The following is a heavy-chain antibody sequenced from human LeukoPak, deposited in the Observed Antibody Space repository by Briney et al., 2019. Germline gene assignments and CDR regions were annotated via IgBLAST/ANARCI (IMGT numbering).Heavy chain of an antibody. D-gene: IGHD5-24*01. V-gene: IGHV1-69*13. J-gene: IGHJ4*02. CDR2: IIPIFGTA. Sequence: SVKVSCKASGYTFSSYAITWVRQAPGQGLEWMGGIIPIFGTANYAQKFQGRVTITADESTSTAYMELSSLRSEDTAVYYCASIGDGYNYPGHLDYWGQGTLVTVSS. CDR3: ASIGDGYNYPGHLDY. CDR1: GYTFSSYA.